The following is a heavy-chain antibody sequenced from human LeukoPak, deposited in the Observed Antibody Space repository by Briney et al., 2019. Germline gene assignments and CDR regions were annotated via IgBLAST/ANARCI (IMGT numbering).Heavy chain of an antibody. CDR3: ARDRVGSTQFDY. Sequence: GGSLRLSCAASGFPFISYVMHWVRQAAGKGLEWVAVISHDGSNTYYADSVKGRFTISRDNPKNTLSLQMNSLRPEDTAVYYCARDRVGSTQFDYWGQGTLVTVSS. J-gene: IGHJ4*02. D-gene: IGHD1-26*01. V-gene: IGHV3-30*01. CDR2: ISHDGSNT. CDR1: GFPFISYV.